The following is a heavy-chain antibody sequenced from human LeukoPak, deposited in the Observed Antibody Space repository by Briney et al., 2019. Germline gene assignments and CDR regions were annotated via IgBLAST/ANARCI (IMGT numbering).Heavy chain of an antibody. CDR2: ISAYNGNT. CDR3: ARDCSSTSCYGVFDY. D-gene: IGHD2-2*01. V-gene: IGHV1-18*01. J-gene: IGHJ4*02. CDR1: GYTFTSYG. Sequence: ASVKVSCKASGYTFTSYGISWVRQAPGQGLEWMGWISAYNGNTNYAQKLQGRVTMPTDTSTSTAYMELRSLRSDDTAVYYCARDCSSTSCYGVFDYWGQGTLVTVSS.